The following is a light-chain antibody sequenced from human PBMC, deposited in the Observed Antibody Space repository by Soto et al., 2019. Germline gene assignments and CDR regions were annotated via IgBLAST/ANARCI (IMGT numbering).Light chain of an antibody. V-gene: IGKV1-39*01. Sequence: DIQMTQSPSSLSASVGDRVTITCRASQSISSYLNWYQQKPGKAPKLLIYAASNLQSGVPSRFSGSGSGIDFTLTISSLQPEDFATYSCQQSFTSPLTFGPGTKVDV. CDR1: QSISSY. CDR2: AAS. J-gene: IGKJ3*01. CDR3: QQSFTSPLT.